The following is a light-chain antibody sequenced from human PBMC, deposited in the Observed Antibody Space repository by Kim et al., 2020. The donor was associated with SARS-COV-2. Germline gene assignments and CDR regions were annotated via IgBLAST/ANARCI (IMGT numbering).Light chain of an antibody. CDR2: SDD. Sequence: QSVLTQPPSASGTPGQRVTISCSGSSSNIGDNTVNWYQQFPGTPPKVLIYSDDQRPSGVPDRFSGSKSGTSASLAISGLQSEDEADYYCAAWDDSLNGHYVFGTGTKVTVL. J-gene: IGLJ1*01. CDR3: AAWDDSLNGHYV. V-gene: IGLV1-44*01. CDR1: SSNIGDNT.